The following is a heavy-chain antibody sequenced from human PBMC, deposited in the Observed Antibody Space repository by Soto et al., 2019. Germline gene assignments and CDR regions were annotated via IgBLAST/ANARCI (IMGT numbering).Heavy chain of an antibody. Sequence: QVQLVESGGGVVQPGRSLRLSCAASGFTFSSYAMHWVRRAPGKGLEWVAVISYDGSNKYYADSVKGRFTISRDNSKNTLYLQMNSLRAEDTAVYYCARDWSSGWSGDSAFDIWGQGTMVTVSS. CDR1: GFTFSSYA. CDR2: ISYDGSNK. V-gene: IGHV3-30-3*01. J-gene: IGHJ3*02. CDR3: ARDWSSGWSGDSAFDI. D-gene: IGHD6-19*01.